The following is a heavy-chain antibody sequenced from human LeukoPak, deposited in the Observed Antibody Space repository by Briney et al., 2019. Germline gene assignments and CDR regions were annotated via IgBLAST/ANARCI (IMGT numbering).Heavy chain of an antibody. CDR3: ARAERASMVRGVTRYYMDV. J-gene: IGHJ6*03. D-gene: IGHD3-10*01. V-gene: IGHV3-48*04. CDR1: GFTFSSYS. Sequence: GGSLRLSCAASGFTFSSYSMNWVRQAPGKGLEWVSYISSSSSTIYYADSVKGRFTISRDNAKNSLYLQMNSLRAEDTAVYYCARAERASMVRGVTRYYMDVWGKGTTVTISS. CDR2: ISSSSSTI.